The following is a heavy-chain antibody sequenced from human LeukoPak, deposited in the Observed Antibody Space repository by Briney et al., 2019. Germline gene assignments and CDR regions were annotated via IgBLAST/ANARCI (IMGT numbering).Heavy chain of an antibody. CDR2: INGDGSIK. D-gene: IGHD3-22*01. Sequence: GGSLRLSCAASGFTLSVYWMHWVRQIPGKGLVWVARINGDGSIKNYADSVKGRFTISRDNGKNTLSLQMSSLRAEDTAVYYCARGGSYDRYAGDFWGQGTLVTVSS. J-gene: IGHJ4*02. V-gene: IGHV3-74*01. CDR3: ARGGSYDRYAGDF. CDR1: GFTLSVYW.